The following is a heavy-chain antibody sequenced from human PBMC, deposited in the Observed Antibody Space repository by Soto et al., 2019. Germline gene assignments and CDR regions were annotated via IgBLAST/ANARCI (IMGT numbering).Heavy chain of an antibody. Sequence: PGGPLRLSCAASGFTFSSYGMHWVRQAPGKGLEWVAVISYDGSNKYYADSVKGRFTISRDNSKNTLYLQMNSLRAEDTAVYYCAALGGVITSRVGSHWFDPWGQGTLVTVSS. D-gene: IGHD3-22*01. CDR1: GFTFSSYG. V-gene: IGHV3-30*03. CDR2: ISYDGSNK. J-gene: IGHJ5*02. CDR3: AALGGVITSRVGSHWFDP.